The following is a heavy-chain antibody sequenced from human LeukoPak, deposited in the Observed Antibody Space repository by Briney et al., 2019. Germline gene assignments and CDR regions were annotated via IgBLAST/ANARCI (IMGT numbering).Heavy chain of an antibody. CDR1: GGSISSGSYY. J-gene: IGHJ6*02. CDR3: ARGGTSFFYYYYGMDV. V-gene: IGHV4-61*02. Sequence: SQTLSLTCTVSGGSISSGSYYWSWIRQPAGTGLEWIGRIYTSGSTNYNPSLKSRVTISVDTSKNQFSLKLSSVTAADTAVYYCARGGTSFFYYYYGMDVWGQGTTVTVSS. D-gene: IGHD2-2*01. CDR2: IYTSGST.